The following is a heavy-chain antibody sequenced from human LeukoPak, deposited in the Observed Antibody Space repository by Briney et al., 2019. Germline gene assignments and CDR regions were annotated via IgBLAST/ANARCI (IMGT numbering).Heavy chain of an antibody. J-gene: IGHJ5*02. CDR1: GFTFSSYG. CDR2: IWCDGSNK. Sequence: PGRSLRLSCAASGFTFSSYGMHWVRQAPGKGVERVAVIWCDGSNKYYADSVKGRFTISRDNSKNTLYLQINSLRAEDTAVYYCASFITGTTSWGQGTLVTVSS. D-gene: IGHD1-20*01. CDR3: ASFITGTTS. V-gene: IGHV3-33*01.